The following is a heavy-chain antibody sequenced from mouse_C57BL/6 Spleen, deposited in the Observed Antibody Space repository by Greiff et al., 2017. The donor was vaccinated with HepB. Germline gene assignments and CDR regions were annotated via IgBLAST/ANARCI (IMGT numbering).Heavy chain of an antibody. CDR2: ISNLAYSI. J-gene: IGHJ1*03. D-gene: IGHD1-1*01. CDR1: GFTFSDYG. V-gene: IGHV5-15*01. CDR3: ARLYGSSPYWYFDV. Sequence: EVQRVESGGGLVQPGGSLKLSCAASGFTFSDYGMAWVRQAPRKGPEWVAFISNLAYSIYYADTVTGRFTIARENAKNILYLEMSSLRSEDTAMYYCARLYGSSPYWYFDVWGTGTTVTVSS.